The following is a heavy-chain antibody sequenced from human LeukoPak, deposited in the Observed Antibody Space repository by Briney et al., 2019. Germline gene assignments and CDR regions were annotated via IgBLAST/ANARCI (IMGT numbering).Heavy chain of an antibody. CDR1: GFTLSSYA. Sequence: GRSLRLSCAASGFTLSSYAMHWVRQAPGKGLEWVAVISYDGSNKYYADSVKGRFTISRDNSKNTLYLQMNSLRAEDTAVYYCARARSHSSSPSPDYYYYGMDVWGQGTTVTVSS. CDR2: ISYDGSNK. CDR3: ARARSHSSSPSPDYYYYGMDV. J-gene: IGHJ6*02. D-gene: IGHD6-13*01. V-gene: IGHV3-30-3*01.